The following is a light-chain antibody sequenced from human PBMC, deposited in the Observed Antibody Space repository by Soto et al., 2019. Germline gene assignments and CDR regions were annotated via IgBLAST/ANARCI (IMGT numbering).Light chain of an antibody. CDR2: TSS. CDR3: QQSDSTPLT. V-gene: IGKV1-39*01. Sequence: DIQMTQSPSSLSASVGDTVTITCRASQSISSYLNWYQQKPGKAPNLLIYTSSNLQSGVPSRFSGSGSGTDFTLTISSLQPEYFATYYCQQSDSTPLTFGGGTKVEIK. J-gene: IGKJ4*02. CDR1: QSISSY.